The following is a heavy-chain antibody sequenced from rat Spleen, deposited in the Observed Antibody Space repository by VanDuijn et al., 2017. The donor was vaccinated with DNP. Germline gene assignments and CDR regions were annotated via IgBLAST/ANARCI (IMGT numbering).Heavy chain of an antibody. V-gene: IGHV5-22*01. CDR2: IRSPAFAP. CDR3: VRWNSGHFDY. J-gene: IGHJ2*01. CDR1: GFTFSAYY. D-gene: IGHD4-3*01. Sequence: EVQLVESGGDLVQPGRSLKLSCVASGFTFSAYYMPWVRQAPAKGWEWVAYIRSPAFAPYYTDFVKGRFAIPRDNAKSTLYLQMNSLRSEDMATYYCVRWNSGHFDYWGQGVMVTVSS.